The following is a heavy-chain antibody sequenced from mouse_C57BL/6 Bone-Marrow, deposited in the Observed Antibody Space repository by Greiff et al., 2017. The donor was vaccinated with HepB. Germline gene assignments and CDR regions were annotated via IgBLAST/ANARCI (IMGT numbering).Heavy chain of an antibody. CDR1: GYTFTSYW. D-gene: IGHD2-5*01. CDR2: IYPGSGST. V-gene: IGHV1-55*01. CDR3: ARSYYSTLYAMDY. J-gene: IGHJ4*01. Sequence: QVQLQQPGAELVKPGASVKMSCKASGYTFTSYWITWVKQRPGQGLEWIGDIYPGSGSTNYNEKFKSKATLTVDTSSSTAYMQLSSLTSEDSAVYYCARSYYSTLYAMDYWGQGTPVTVSS.